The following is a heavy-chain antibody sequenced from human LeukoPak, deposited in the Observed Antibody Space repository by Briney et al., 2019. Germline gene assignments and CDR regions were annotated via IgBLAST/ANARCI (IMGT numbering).Heavy chain of an antibody. CDR1: GFTFSSYG. CDR3: AKNGRPPVYYYYGMDV. J-gene: IGHJ6*02. Sequence: GGSPRLSCAASGFTFSSYGMHWVRQAPGKGLEWVAVISYDGSNKYYADSVKGRFTISRDNSKNTLYLQMNSLRAEDTAVYYCAKNGRPPVYYYYGMDVWGQGTTVTVSS. CDR2: ISYDGSNK. V-gene: IGHV3-30*18.